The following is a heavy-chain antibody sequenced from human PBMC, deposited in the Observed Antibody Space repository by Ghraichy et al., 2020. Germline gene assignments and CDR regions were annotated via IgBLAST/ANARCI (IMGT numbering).Heavy chain of an antibody. D-gene: IGHD3-10*01. CDR3: AKDYDGSGSSDAFDI. V-gene: IGHV3-23*01. Sequence: GGSLRLSCAASGFTFSSYAMSWVRQVPGKWLEWVSASSGSGGSTYYADSVKGRFTISRDKSKNTLYLQINRLRAEDTAVYYCAKDYDGSGSSDAFDIWGQGTMVTVSS. CDR1: GFTFSSYA. CDR2: SSGSGGST. J-gene: IGHJ3*02.